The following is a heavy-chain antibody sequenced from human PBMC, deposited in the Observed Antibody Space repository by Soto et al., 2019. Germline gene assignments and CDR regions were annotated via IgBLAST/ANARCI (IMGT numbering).Heavy chain of an antibody. CDR2: IGGSGGST. V-gene: IGHV3-23*01. D-gene: IGHD1-26*01. J-gene: IGHJ4*02. CDR1: GFTFSSYA. CDR3: AKLLGAGPLHHFDY. Sequence: PGGSLRLSCAASGFTFSSYAMSWVRQAPGKGLEWVSAIGGSGGSTYYADSVKGRFTISRDNSKNTLYLQMNSLRAEDTAVYYCAKLLGAGPLHHFDYWGQGTLVTVSS.